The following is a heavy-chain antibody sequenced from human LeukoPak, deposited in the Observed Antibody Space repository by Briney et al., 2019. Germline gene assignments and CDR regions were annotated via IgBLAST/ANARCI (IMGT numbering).Heavy chain of an antibody. V-gene: IGHV3-30*18. CDR2: ISYDGSNE. CDR3: AKDYCSSTSCYADYYYGMDV. J-gene: IGHJ6*04. CDR1: GFTFSSYG. Sequence: GGSLRLSCAASGFTFSSYGMHWVRQAPGKGLEWVAVISYDGSNEYYADSVKGRFTISRDNSKNTLYLQMNSLRAEDTAVYYCAKDYCSSTSCYADYYYGMDVWGKGTTVTVSS. D-gene: IGHD2-2*01.